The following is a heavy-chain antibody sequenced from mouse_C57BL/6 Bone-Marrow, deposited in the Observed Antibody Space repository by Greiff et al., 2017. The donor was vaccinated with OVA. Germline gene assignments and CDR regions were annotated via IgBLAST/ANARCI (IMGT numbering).Heavy chain of an antibody. V-gene: IGHV14-2*01. J-gene: IGHJ2*01. CDR1: GFNIKDYY. Sequence: VHVKQSGAELVKPGASVKLSCTASGFNIKDYYMHWVKQRTEQGLEWIGRIDPEDGETKYAPKFQGKATITADTSSNTAYLQLSSLTSEDTAVYYCAFTTVVATGDYWGQGTTLTVSS. D-gene: IGHD1-1*01. CDR3: AFTTVVATGDY. CDR2: IDPEDGET.